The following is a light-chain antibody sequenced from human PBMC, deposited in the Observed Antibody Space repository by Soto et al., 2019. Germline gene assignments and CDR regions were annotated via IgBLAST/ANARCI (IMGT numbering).Light chain of an antibody. CDR2: LTS. CDR1: QSISSN. V-gene: IGKV2-28*01. Sequence: VMTQSPATLSVSPGERATLSCRASQSISSNLAWYLQKPGQSPQLLIYLTSHRASGVPDRFSGSGSGTDFTLKITRVEAGDVGVYYCMQALQTPLTFGQGTRLEIK. J-gene: IGKJ5*01. CDR3: MQALQTPLT.